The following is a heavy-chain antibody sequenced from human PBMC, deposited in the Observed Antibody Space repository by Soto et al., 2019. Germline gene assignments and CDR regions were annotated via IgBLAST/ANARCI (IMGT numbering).Heavy chain of an antibody. J-gene: IGHJ4*02. CDR3: ARTTAVPNTLRSRYFFDY. CDR2: VYYSGTT. CDR1: GGSVSDKTYY. V-gene: IGHV4-61*01. Sequence: LSLTCPVSGGSVSDKTYYWSWIRQPPGKRLEWIGYVYYSGTTNYNPSLKSRVTIPVDLSKNRFSLRLSSVTTADTALYYCARTTAVPNTLRSRYFFDYWGQGTQVPLSS. D-gene: IGHD4-17*01.